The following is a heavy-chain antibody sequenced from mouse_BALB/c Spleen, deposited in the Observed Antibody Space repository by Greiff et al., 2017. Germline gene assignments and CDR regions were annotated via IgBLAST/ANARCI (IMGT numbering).Heavy chain of an antibody. CDR1: GFAFSSYD. V-gene: IGHV5-12-1*01. CDR2: ISSGGGST. J-gene: IGHJ2*01. Sequence: EVKLMESGGGLVKPGGSLKLSCAASGFAFSSYDMSWVRQTPEKRLEWVAYISSGGGSTYYPDTVKGRFTISRDNAKNTLYLQMSSLKSEDTAMYYCARHGSSNFDYWGQGTTLTVSS. D-gene: IGHD1-1*01. CDR3: ARHGSSNFDY.